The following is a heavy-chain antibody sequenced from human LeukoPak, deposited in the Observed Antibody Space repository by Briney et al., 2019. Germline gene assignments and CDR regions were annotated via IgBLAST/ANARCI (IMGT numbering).Heavy chain of an antibody. V-gene: IGHV1-3*01. D-gene: IGHD1-26*01. CDR2: INAGNGNT. CDR1: GYTFTSYA. J-gene: IGHJ5*02. Sequence: ASVKVSCKASGYTFTSYAMHWVRQAPGQRLEWMGWINAGNGNTKYSQEFQGRVTMTRDMSTSTDYMELSSLRFDDTAVYYCARDNSVGDTAWWFDPWGQGTLVTVSS. CDR3: ARDNSVGDTAWWFDP.